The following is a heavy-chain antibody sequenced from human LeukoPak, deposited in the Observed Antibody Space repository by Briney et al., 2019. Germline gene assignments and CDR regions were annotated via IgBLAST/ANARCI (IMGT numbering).Heavy chain of an antibody. V-gene: IGHV3-48*03. CDR2: ISGSGIK. Sequence: GGSLRLSCAASRXTFSSYEMNWVRQAPGKGLEWVSYISGSGIKHYADSVKGRFTISRDNAKNSLYLQMNSLRVEDTAVYYCAREDTGVAFDIWGQGTTVTV. D-gene: IGHD2-8*01. CDR1: RXTFSSYE. CDR3: AREDTGVAFDI. J-gene: IGHJ3*02.